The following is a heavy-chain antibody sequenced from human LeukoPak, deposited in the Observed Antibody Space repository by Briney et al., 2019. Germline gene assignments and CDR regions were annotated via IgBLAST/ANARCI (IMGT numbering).Heavy chain of an antibody. CDR2: ISGSGGST. D-gene: IGHD3-16*01. V-gene: IGHV3-23*01. J-gene: IGHJ4*02. Sequence: GGSLRLSCAASGFTFSSYAMSWVRQAPGKGLEWVSAISGSGGSTYYADSVKGRFTISRDNSKNTLYLQMNSLRAEDTAVYYCAKDQVEGNDYAYYYFDYWGQGTLVTVSS. CDR1: GFTFSSYA. CDR3: AKDQVEGNDYAYYYFDY.